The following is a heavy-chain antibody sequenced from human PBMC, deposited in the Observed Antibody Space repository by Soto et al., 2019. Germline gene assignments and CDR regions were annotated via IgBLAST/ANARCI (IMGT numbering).Heavy chain of an antibody. J-gene: IGHJ4*02. V-gene: IGHV3-30*09. Sequence: QVEVVESGGGVVQPGRSLRLSCAASGFIFSDYAMHWVRQAPGKGLEWVAVISYGGDNKYYADSVRGRFAISRDNLKNTLDLQMNSLNPEDTAVYHCAKARHSTSWYGLEADFWGQGTLVTVSS. D-gene: IGHD6-13*01. CDR2: ISYGGDNK. CDR1: GFIFSDYA. CDR3: AKARHSTSWYGLEADF.